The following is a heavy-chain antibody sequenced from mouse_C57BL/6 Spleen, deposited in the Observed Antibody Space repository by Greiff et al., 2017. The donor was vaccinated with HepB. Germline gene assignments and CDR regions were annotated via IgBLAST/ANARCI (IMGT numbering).Heavy chain of an antibody. Sequence: EVMLVEPGGGLVKPGGSLKLSCAASGFTFSDYGMHWVRQAPEKGLEWVAYISSGSSTIYYADTVKGRFTISSNNAKNTLFLQMTSLRSEDTAMYYCARQLPTVGLDYWGQGTTLAVSS. D-gene: IGHD1-1*01. CDR2: ISSGSSTI. V-gene: IGHV5-17*01. CDR1: GFTFSDYG. CDR3: ARQLPTVGLDY. J-gene: IGHJ2*01.